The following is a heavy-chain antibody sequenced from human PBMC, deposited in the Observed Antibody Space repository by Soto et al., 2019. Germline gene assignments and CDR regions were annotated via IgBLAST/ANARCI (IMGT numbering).Heavy chain of an antibody. CDR2: SSNSGSFT. CDR1: GFTFSDHY. CDR3: VRSGDNYNLLDY. D-gene: IGHD1-1*01. J-gene: IGHJ4*02. V-gene: IGHV3-11*06. Sequence: LRLSCAASGFTFSDHYMSWIRQAPVKGLEWIGYSSNSGSFTRYADSVKGRFSISRDNAKNSLYLQINSLRGDDTATYFCVRSGDNYNLLDYWGQGTPVTVSS.